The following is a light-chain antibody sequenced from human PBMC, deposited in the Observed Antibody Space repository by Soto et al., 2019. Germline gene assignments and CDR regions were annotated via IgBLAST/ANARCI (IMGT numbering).Light chain of an antibody. V-gene: IGLV1-44*01. Sequence: QSVLTQPPSASGTPGQRVTISCSGSSSNIGSNTVNWYQHLPGTAPKLLIYSHNQRPSGVPDRFSGSKSGTSASLAISGLQSEDEADYYCAAWDDSLKGYVFGTGTKVTVL. J-gene: IGLJ1*01. CDR3: AAWDDSLKGYV. CDR1: SSNIGSNT. CDR2: SHN.